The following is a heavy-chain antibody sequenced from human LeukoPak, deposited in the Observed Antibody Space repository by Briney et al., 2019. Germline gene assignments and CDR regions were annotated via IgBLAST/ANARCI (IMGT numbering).Heavy chain of an antibody. CDR1: GGSISSGGYS. CDR3: ASEGVNPYYFDY. Sequence: SQTLSLTCAVSGGSISSGGYSWSWIRQPPGKGLEWIGYIYHSGSTYYNPSLKSRVTISVDRSKNQFSLKLSSVTAADTAVYYCASEGVNPYYFDYWGQGTLVTVSS. CDR2: IYHSGST. J-gene: IGHJ4*02. V-gene: IGHV4-30-2*01. D-gene: IGHD1-14*01.